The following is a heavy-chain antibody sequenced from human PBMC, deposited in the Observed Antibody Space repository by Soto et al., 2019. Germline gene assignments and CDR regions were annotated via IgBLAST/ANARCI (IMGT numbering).Heavy chain of an antibody. J-gene: IGHJ5*02. V-gene: IGHV4-30-2*02. CDR1: GGSISSGGYS. Sequence: SETLSLTCAVSGGSISSGGYSWSWIRQPPGKGLEWIGYIYHSGSTYYNPSLKSRVTISVDTSKNQFSLKLSSVTAADTAVYYCARASPYSSGWDNWFDPWGQGTLVTVSS. D-gene: IGHD6-19*01. CDR2: IYHSGST. CDR3: ARASPYSSGWDNWFDP.